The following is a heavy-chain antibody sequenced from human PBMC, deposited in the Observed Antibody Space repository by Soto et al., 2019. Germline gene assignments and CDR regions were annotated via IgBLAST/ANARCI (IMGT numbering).Heavy chain of an antibody. CDR2: LSHDGSNK. J-gene: IGHJ2*01. D-gene: IGHD2-21*01. Sequence: QAQLVESGEGVVQPGRSPRLSCTASGFTFSTYGMHWVRQTPGKGLEWVALLSHDGSNKLYSDSVKGRFTISRDNSKNTCYLQLRSLRAEATAGYYCAQDHLIATAIAWCCDLWGGGTLVTVS. CDR3: AQDHLIATAIAWCCDL. CDR1: GFTFSTYG. V-gene: IGHV3-30*18.